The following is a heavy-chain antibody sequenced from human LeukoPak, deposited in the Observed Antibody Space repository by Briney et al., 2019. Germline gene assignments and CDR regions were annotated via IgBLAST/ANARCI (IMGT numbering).Heavy chain of an antibody. D-gene: IGHD3-22*01. Sequence: SESLSLTCTVSGGSIISNYWSWIRQSAGTGLEWIGRIYGSGITDYNPSLKSRVTMSLDTSRKQFSLRLTSVTAADTAVYYCARLKFYDSTGYSPGYYMDVWGKGTTVSVFS. CDR2: IYGSGIT. V-gene: IGHV4-4*07. CDR1: GGSIISNY. CDR3: ARLKFYDSTGYSPGYYMDV. J-gene: IGHJ6*03.